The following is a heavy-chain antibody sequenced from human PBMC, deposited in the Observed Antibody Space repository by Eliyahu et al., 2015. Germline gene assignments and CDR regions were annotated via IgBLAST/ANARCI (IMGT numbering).Heavy chain of an antibody. CDR1: GFSLSTSGVG. V-gene: IGHV2-5*02. CDR2: IYWDDDX. CDR3: AHSIGGDYWEGYYYGMDV. D-gene: IGHD4-17*01. Sequence: QITLKESGPTLVKPTQTLTLTCTFSGFSLSTSGVGVGWIRQPPGKALEWLALIYWDDDXRYSPSLKSRLTITKDTSKNQVVLTMTNMDPVDTATYYCAHSIGGDYWEGYYYGMDVWGQGTTVTVSS. J-gene: IGHJ6*02.